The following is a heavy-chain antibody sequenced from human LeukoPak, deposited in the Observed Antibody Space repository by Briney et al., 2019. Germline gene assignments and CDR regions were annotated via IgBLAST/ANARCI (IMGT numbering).Heavy chain of an antibody. Sequence: GGSLRLSCAASGFTFSSYGMHWVRQAPGKGLEWVAVIWYDGSNKYYADSVKGRFTISRDNSKNTLYLQMNSLRAEDTAVYYCARPYYYDSSGYLYWGQGTLVTVSS. J-gene: IGHJ4*02. D-gene: IGHD3-22*01. CDR1: GFTFSSYG. CDR2: IWYDGSNK. CDR3: ARPYYYDSSGYLY. V-gene: IGHV3-33*01.